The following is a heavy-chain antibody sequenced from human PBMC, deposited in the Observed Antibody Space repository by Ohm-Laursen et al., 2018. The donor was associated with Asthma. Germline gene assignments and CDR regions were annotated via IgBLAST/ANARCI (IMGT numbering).Heavy chain of an antibody. CDR1: GFTFSNYA. J-gene: IGHJ6*02. CDR3: ARDTGGEKRRVYYYYGMDV. V-gene: IGHV3-30-3*01. Sequence: SLRLSCAASGFTFSNYAMHWVRQAPGKGLEWVAVISYDGSNKYYADSVKGRFTISRDNSKNTLYLQMNSLRAEDTAVYYCARDTGGEKRRVYYYYGMDVWGQGTTVTVSS. D-gene: IGHD2-8*02. CDR2: ISYDGSNK.